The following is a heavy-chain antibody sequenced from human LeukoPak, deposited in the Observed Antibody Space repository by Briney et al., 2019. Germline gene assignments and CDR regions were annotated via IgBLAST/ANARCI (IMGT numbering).Heavy chain of an antibody. D-gene: IGHD2-2*02. CDR3: AKDHSREDQPLYPYYFDY. Sequence: LAGGSLRLSCAASGFTFSSYAMSWVRQAPGKGLEWVSAISGSGGSTYYADSVKGRFTISRDNSKNTLYLQMNSLRAEDTAVYYCAKDHSREDQPLYPYYFDYWGQGTLVTVSS. CDR2: ISGSGGST. V-gene: IGHV3-23*01. J-gene: IGHJ4*02. CDR1: GFTFSSYA.